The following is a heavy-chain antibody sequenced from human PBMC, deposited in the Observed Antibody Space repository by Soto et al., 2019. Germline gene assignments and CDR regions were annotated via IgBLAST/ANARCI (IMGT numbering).Heavy chain of an antibody. Sequence: ASVKVSCKASGYTFTSYDINWVRQATGQGLEWMGWMNPNSGNTGYAQKSQGRVTMTRNTSISTAYMELSSLRSEDTAVYYCARGRSRDYSNYYYYGMDVWGQGTTVTVSS. CDR1: GYTFTSYD. V-gene: IGHV1-8*01. CDR3: ARGRSRDYSNYYYYGMDV. J-gene: IGHJ6*02. CDR2: MNPNSGNT. D-gene: IGHD4-4*01.